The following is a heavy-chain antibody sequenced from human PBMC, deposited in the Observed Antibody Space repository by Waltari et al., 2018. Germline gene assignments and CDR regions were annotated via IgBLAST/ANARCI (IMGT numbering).Heavy chain of an antibody. CDR3: ARDAVTKGRGFDP. CDR2: ISSSSSYI. V-gene: IGHV3-21*01. J-gene: IGHJ5*02. CDR1: GFTFSSYS. D-gene: IGHD4-17*01. Sequence: EVQLVESGGGLVKPGGSLRLYCAASGFTFSSYSMNWVRQAPGKGLDWVSSISSSSSYIYYADSVKGRFTISRDNAKNSLYLQMNSLRAEDTAVYYCARDAVTKGRGFDPWGQGTLVTVSS.